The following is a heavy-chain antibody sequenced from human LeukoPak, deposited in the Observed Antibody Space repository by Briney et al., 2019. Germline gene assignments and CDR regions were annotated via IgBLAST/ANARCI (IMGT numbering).Heavy chain of an antibody. V-gene: IGHV3-30*18. D-gene: IGHD1-26*01. Sequence: SGGSLRLSCAASGFTFSSYGMHWVRQAPGKGLEWVAVISYDGSNKYYADSVKGRFTISRDNSKNTLYLQMNSLRAEDTAVYYCAKDQWEPTGDYWGQGTLVTVSS. CDR2: ISYDGSNK. J-gene: IGHJ4*02. CDR1: GFTFSSYG. CDR3: AKDQWEPTGDY.